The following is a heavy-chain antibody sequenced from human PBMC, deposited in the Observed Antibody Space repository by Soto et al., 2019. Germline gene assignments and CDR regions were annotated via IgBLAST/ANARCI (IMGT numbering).Heavy chain of an antibody. CDR2: ISYDGSNK. J-gene: IGHJ4*02. D-gene: IGHD5-12*01. CDR1: GFTFSSYG. Sequence: GGSLRLSCAASGFTFSSYGMHWVRQAPGKGLEWVAVISYDGSNKYYADSVKGRFTISRDNSKNTLYLQMNSLRAEDTAVYYCAKAGLSNGYNPQPIDYWGQGTLVTVSS. CDR3: AKAGLSNGYNPQPIDY. V-gene: IGHV3-30*18.